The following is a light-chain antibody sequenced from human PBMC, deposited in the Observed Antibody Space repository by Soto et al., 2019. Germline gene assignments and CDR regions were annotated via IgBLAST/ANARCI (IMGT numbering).Light chain of an antibody. J-gene: IGKJ5*01. V-gene: IGKV1-17*01. CDR3: QQLNSYLYT. CDR2: AAS. CDR1: QGITND. Sequence: DIQMTQSPSSLSAYVGDRFTITCRASQGITNDLGWYQQKPGKAPKRLIYAASTLQSGVPSRFSGSGSGTDFTLTTSSLLPEDFATYYCQQLNSYLYTFGQGTRREIK.